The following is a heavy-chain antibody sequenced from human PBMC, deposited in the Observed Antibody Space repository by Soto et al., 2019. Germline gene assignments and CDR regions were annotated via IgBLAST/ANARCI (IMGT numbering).Heavy chain of an antibody. CDR3: ARDSDYIWGSYRNFDY. J-gene: IGHJ4*02. D-gene: IGHD3-16*02. CDR2: ISSSGSTI. CDR1: GFTFSDYY. V-gene: IGHV3-11*01. Sequence: GGSLRLSCAASGFTFSDYYMSWIRQAPGKGLEWVSYISSSGSTIYYADSVKGRFTISRDNAKNSLYLQMNSLRAEDTAVYYCARDSDYIWGSYRNFDYWGQGTLVTVSS.